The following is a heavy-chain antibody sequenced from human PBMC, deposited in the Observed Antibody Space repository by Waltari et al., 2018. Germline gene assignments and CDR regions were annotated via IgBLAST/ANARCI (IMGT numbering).Heavy chain of an antibody. D-gene: IGHD3-3*01. CDR2: IYTSGST. V-gene: IGHV4-4*07. J-gene: IGHJ4*02. Sequence: QVQLQESGPGLVKPSETLSLTCTVSGGSISSYYWSWIRQPAGKGLEWIGRIYTSGSTNYNPSLKSRVTISVDTSKNQFSLKLSSVTAADTAVYYCARGYYDFWSGYYTAYFDYWGQGTLVTVSS. CDR1: GGSISSYY. CDR3: ARGYYDFWSGYYTAYFDY.